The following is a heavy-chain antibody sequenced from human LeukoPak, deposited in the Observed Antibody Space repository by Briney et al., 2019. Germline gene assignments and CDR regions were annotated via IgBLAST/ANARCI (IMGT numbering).Heavy chain of an antibody. CDR3: AGLLQTGDGGREYMDV. CDR2: INHSGST. J-gene: IGHJ6*03. CDR1: GGSFSGYY. V-gene: IGHV4-34*01. D-gene: IGHD2-15*01. Sequence: PSETLSLTCAVYGGSFSGYYWSWIRQPPGKGLEWIGEINHSGSTNYNPSLKSRVTISVDTSKNQFTLKLSSVTAADTAVYYCAGLLQTGDGGREYMDVWGEGTSVTVSS.